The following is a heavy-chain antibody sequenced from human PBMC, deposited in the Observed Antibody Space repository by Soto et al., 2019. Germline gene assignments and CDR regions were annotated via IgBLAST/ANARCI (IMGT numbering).Heavy chain of an antibody. J-gene: IGHJ6*02. Sequence: ASVKVSCKASGDTFSSYAISWVRQAPGQGLEWMGGIIPIFGTANYAQKFQGRVTITADKSTSTAYMELSSLRSEDTAVYYCARDQIAVASSGYYYGMDVWGQGTTVTVSS. CDR2: IIPIFGTA. CDR1: GDTFSSYA. V-gene: IGHV1-69*06. D-gene: IGHD6-19*01. CDR3: ARDQIAVASSGYYYGMDV.